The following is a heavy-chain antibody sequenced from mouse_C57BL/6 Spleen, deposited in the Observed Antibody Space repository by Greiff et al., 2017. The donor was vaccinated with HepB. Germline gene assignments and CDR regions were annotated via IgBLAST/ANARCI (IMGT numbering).Heavy chain of an antibody. D-gene: IGHD1-2*01. CDR3: ARNEEERNYYGGMDY. Sequence: VQLQQSGAELVKPGASVKLSCKASGYTFTEYTIHWVKQRSGQGLEWIGWFYPGSGSKKYNEKFKDKATLTADTSSSTFYVALSRLTSEDSAVYFCARNEEERNYYGGMDYWGQGTSVTVSS. CDR1: GYTFTEYT. J-gene: IGHJ4*01. CDR2: FYPGSGSK. V-gene: IGHV1-62-2*01.